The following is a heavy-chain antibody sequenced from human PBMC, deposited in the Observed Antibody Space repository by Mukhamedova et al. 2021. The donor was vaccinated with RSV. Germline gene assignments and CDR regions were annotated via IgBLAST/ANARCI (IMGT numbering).Heavy chain of an antibody. D-gene: IGHD6-6*01. V-gene: IGHV1-46*01. CDR2: ISPSGGTT. Sequence: GLEWMGIISPSGGTTSYAQKFQGRVTMTRDTSTTTVYMELSSLKSDDTAVYYCARDLGPIAAVTPGPDYWGQGTLVTVSS. CDR3: ARDLGPIAAVTPGPDY. J-gene: IGHJ4*02.